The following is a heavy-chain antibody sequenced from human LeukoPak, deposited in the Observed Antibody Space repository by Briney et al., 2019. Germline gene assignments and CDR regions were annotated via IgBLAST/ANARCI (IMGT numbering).Heavy chain of an antibody. CDR2: ISTDGYTT. V-gene: IGHV3-74*01. J-gene: IGHJ4*02. Sequence: GGSLRLSCAASGLAFSAYKIHWVRQAPRKGLVWVSRISTDGYTTDYADFVQGRFTASRDNTKNTWSLEMNSLRAEDTAVYYCVVGGSPGYWGQGTLVTVSS. CDR3: VVGGSPGY. D-gene: IGHD2-15*01. CDR1: GLAFSAYK.